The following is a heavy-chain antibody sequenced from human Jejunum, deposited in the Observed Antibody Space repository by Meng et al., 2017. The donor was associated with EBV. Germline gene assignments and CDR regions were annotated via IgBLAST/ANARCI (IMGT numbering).Heavy chain of an antibody. CDR2: INPTGDST. CDR1: GDTFTRYH. CDR3: AGGMTIRQNWFDP. V-gene: IGHV1-46*01. J-gene: IGHJ5*02. D-gene: IGHD5-24*01. Sequence: QVQRGQSGAEVKKPGASVKVSCKVSGDTFTRYHMHWVRQAPGQGLEWMGIINPTGDSTTYAEKFQGRLTMTRDTSTTTAYMELSSLRSEDTAVYYCAGGMTIRQNWFDPWGQGTLVTVSS.